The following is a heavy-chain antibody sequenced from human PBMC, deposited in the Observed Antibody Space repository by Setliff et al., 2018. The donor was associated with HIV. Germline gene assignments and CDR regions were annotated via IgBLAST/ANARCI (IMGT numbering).Heavy chain of an antibody. J-gene: IGHJ4*02. D-gene: IGHD5-18*01. CDR1: GGSFSANY. CDR2: IHHTGST. V-gene: IGHV4-34*01. CDR3: ARADIYGYVDF. Sequence: PSETLSLTCAVYGGSFSANYWTWIRQPPGEGLEWIGEIHHTGSTNYNPSLKSRVTISADTSKKHFSLKLSSVTAADTAMYYCARADIYGYVDFWGQGSPVTVSS.